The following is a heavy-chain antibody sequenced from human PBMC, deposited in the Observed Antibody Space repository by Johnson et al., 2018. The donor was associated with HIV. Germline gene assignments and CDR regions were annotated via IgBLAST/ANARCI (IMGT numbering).Heavy chain of an antibody. Sequence: VQLVESGGGVVRPGGSLRPSCAASGFTFDDYGMSWVRQAPGKGLEWVSGIRWNSGSMGYAASVKGRFTISRDNAKNSLYLQMTSLRAEDTALYYCAKGHTSSSIAPLGIWGQGTMVTVSP. CDR2: IRWNSGSM. J-gene: IGHJ3*02. V-gene: IGHV3-20*04. CDR3: AKGHTSSSIAPLGI. D-gene: IGHD6-6*01. CDR1: GFTFDDYG.